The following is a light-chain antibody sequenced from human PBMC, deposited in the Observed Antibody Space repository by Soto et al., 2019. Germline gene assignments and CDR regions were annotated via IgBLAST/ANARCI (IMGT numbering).Light chain of an antibody. V-gene: IGKV3-20*01. CDR1: QSVPSNF. Sequence: EIVLTQSPGTLSLSPGERATLYCRASQSVPSNFLAWYQQRPGKAPTLLIYDVSRRAAGIPDRLSGSGSGTAFTLTISRLEPEDFVVYYCQQYDSSWTFGRGTKVEIK. J-gene: IGKJ1*01. CDR2: DVS. CDR3: QQYDSSWT.